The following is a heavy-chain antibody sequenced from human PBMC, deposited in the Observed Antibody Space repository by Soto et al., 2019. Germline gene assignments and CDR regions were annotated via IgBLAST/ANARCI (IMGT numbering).Heavy chain of an antibody. J-gene: IGHJ4*02. CDR3: AHRLVSEGLGY. V-gene: IGHV4-59*01. Sequence: PSETLSLTCTVSGGSINNFYWSWIRQPPGKGLEWIGYVSYSDSSNYSPSLKSRLTITKDTSKNEVVLTMTNMDPVDTATYYCAHRLVSEGLGYWGQGTLVTVSS. CDR1: GGSINNFY. CDR2: VSYSDSS. D-gene: IGHD3-16*01.